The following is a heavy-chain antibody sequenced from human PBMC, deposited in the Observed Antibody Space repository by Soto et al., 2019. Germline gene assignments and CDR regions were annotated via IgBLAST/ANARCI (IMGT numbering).Heavy chain of an antibody. CDR2: IFYSGST. Sequence: QLQLQESGPGLVKPSETLSLTCTVSGGSISTGSHYWGWIRQPPGKGLGWIGSIFYSGSTYYNPSLKSRVTISVDTSRNQFSLKLTSMTAADTAVYYCARGSGDSCYSGCWFDPWGQGTLVTVSS. V-gene: IGHV4-39*01. CDR3: ARGSGDSCYSGCWFDP. CDR1: GGSISTGSHY. D-gene: IGHD2-15*01. J-gene: IGHJ5*02.